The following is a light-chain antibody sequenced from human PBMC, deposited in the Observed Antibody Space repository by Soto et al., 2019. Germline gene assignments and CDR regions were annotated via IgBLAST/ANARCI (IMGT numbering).Light chain of an antibody. V-gene: IGLV2-14*03. CDR1: SSDVGGYPY. J-gene: IGLJ1*01. CDR2: DVT. CDR3: CSSTSANTYG. Sequence: QSVLTQPASVSGSPGQSITISCTGTSSDVGGYPYVSWYQQHPGKAPKLIIYDVTYRPSGVSNRFSGSKSGNTASLTISGLQADDEADYYCCSSTSANTYGFGTGTKLTVL.